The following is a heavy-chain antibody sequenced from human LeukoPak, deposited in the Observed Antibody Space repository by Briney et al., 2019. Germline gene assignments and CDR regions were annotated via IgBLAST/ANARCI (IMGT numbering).Heavy chain of an antibody. CDR3: AKSLGCGSISCHSPYNF. D-gene: IGHD2-15*01. Sequence: PGRSLRLSCEASGFTFSSYGMHWVRQAPGKGLEWVAVVWNDGTKKYYADSVKGRFTISRDKSKNTLYLQMNSLRAEDTAVYYCAKSLGCGSISCHSPYNFWGQGTLVTV. CDR1: GFTFSSYG. V-gene: IGHV3-33*03. CDR2: VWNDGTKK. J-gene: IGHJ4*02.